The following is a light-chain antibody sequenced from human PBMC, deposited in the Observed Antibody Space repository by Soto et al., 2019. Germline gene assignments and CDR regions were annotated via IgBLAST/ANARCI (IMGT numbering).Light chain of an antibody. V-gene: IGLV2-8*01. Sequence: QSALTQPPSASGSPGQSVTISCTGTSSDVGGYNCVSLYQQQPGKATNLMIYEVSKRPSGVPDRFSGSKSGKTASLTVSGLQDEDEAYYCCSSYAGSNSPVVFGGGTKVTVL. CDR2: EVS. J-gene: IGLJ2*01. CDR3: SSYAGSNSPVV. CDR1: SSDVGGYNC.